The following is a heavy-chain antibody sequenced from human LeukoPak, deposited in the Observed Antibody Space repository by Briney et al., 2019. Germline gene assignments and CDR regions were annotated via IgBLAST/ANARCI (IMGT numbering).Heavy chain of an antibody. CDR1: GFTLSSYG. J-gene: IGHJ6*04. Sequence: GGTLRLSCAASGFTLSSYGMSWVRQAPGKGLEWVSAISGSGGSTYYADSVKGRFTISRDNAKNSLYLQMNSLRAEDTAVYYCAELGITMIGGVWGKGTTVTISS. D-gene: IGHD3-10*02. CDR3: AELGITMIGGV. V-gene: IGHV3-23*01. CDR2: ISGSGGST.